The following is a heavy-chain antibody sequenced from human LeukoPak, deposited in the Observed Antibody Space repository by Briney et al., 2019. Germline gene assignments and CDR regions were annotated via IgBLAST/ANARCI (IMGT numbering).Heavy chain of an antibody. CDR1: GGSINSGAYY. CDR2: IYSSGST. CDR3: ARGPYGYNFDV. D-gene: IGHD5-24*01. J-gene: IGHJ4*02. Sequence: SQTLSLTCTVSGGSINSGAYYWSWIRQHPGKGLEWIGYIYSSGSTYYNPSLRSRFSISIDTSKNQFSLNVTSVTAADTAVYHCARGPYGYNFDVWGQGTLVTAST. V-gene: IGHV4-31*03.